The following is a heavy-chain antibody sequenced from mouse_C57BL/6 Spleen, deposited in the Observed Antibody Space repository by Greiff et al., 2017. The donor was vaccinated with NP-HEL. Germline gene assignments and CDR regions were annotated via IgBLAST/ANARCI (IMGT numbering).Heavy chain of an antibody. V-gene: IGHV1-15*01. Sequence: QVQLQQSGAELVRPGASVTLSCKASGYTFTDYEMHWVKQTPVHGLEWIGAIDPETGGTAYNQKFKGKAILTADKSSSTAYMELRSLTSEDSAVYYCTRPTVNYFDYWGQGTTLTVSS. J-gene: IGHJ2*01. CDR2: IDPETGGT. D-gene: IGHD1-1*01. CDR3: TRPTVNYFDY. CDR1: GYTFTDYE.